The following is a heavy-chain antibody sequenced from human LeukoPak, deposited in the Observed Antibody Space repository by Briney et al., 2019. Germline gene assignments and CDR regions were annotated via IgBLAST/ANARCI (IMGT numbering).Heavy chain of an antibody. D-gene: IGHD3-22*01. CDR1: GFTFSSYW. Sequence: GGSLRLSCAASGFTFSSYWMHWVRQAPGKGLEWVAVIWYDGSNKYYADSVKGRFTISRDNSKNTLYLQMNSLRAEDTAVYYCARNYYYDSSGYYRHDAFDIWGQGTMVTVSS. CDR2: IWYDGSNK. J-gene: IGHJ3*02. CDR3: ARNYYYDSSGYYRHDAFDI. V-gene: IGHV3-33*08.